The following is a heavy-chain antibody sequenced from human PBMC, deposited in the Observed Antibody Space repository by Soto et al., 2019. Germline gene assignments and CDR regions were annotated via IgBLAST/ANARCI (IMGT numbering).Heavy chain of an antibody. CDR3: ARDIDSGSCRNLFDY. D-gene: IGHD1-26*01. CDR1: GGSVSSGSYY. J-gene: IGHJ4*02. V-gene: IGHV4-61*01. Sequence: SETLSLTCTVSGGSVSSGSYYWSWIRQPPGKGLEWIGYIYYSGSTNYNPSLKSRVTISVDTSKNQFSLKLSSVTAADTAVYYCARDIDSGSCRNLFDYWGQGTLVTVSS. CDR2: IYYSGST.